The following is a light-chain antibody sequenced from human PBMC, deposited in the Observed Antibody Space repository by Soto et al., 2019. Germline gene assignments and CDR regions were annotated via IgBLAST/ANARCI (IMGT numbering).Light chain of an antibody. CDR2: GAS. J-gene: IGKJ1*01. Sequence: DIQITQSPPSLSASVGDRVTISCRASLGIANYVLWYQQRPGKVPKLLIYGASSLLSGVPSRFSGSGSGTDFTLTISSLQPEDVGTYYCQKYNSAMWTFGQGTKVDIK. CDR3: QKYNSAMWT. V-gene: IGKV1-27*01. CDR1: LGIANY.